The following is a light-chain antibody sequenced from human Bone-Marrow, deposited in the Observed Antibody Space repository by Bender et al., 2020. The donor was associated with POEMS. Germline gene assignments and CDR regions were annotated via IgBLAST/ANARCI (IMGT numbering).Light chain of an antibody. CDR2: EGS. Sequence: QSALTQPASVSGSPGQSITISCTGASSDVGVYTLVSWYQQHPGKAPKLMIYEGSERPSGVSTRFSGSKSDTSASLAITGLQAEDEADYFCQSSDRDLGASKIFGGGTKVTVL. CDR3: QSSDRDLGASKI. V-gene: IGLV2-14*02. J-gene: IGLJ2*01. CDR1: SSDVGVYTL.